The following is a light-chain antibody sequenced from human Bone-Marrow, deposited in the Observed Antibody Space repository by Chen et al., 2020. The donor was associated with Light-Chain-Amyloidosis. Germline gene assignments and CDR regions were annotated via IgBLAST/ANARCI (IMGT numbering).Light chain of an antibody. CDR3: QQYYSTPLT. Sequence: DIVMTQSPDSLAVSLGERATINCKSSQSVLYSSNNKNYLAWYQQKPGQPPKRLMYWASTRESGVPDRFSGSGSGTDFTLTISSLQAEDVAVYYCQQYYSTPLTFGGGTKVEI. CDR2: WAS. CDR1: QSVLYSSNNKNY. J-gene: IGKJ4*01. V-gene: IGKV4-1*01.